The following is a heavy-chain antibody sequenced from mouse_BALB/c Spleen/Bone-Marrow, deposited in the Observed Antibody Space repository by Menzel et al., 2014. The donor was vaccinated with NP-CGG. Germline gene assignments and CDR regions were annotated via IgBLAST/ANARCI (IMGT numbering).Heavy chain of an antibody. CDR2: ISSGGSYT. J-gene: IGHJ2*01. Sequence: VQVVESGGDLVKPGGSLKLSCAASGFTFSSYGMSWVRQTPDKRLEWVATISSGGSYTYYPDSVKGRFTISRDNAKNTLYLQMSSLKSEDTAMYYCARQTYYDYDGYFDYWGQGTTLTVSS. V-gene: IGHV5-6*01. D-gene: IGHD2-4*01. CDR3: ARQTYYDYDGYFDY. CDR1: GFTFSSYG.